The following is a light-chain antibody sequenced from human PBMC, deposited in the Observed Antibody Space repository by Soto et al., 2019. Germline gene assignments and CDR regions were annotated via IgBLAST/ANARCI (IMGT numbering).Light chain of an antibody. CDR3: QQRSNWPWT. CDR2: DAS. V-gene: IGKV3-11*01. Sequence: EIVLTQSPATLSLSPGERATLSCRASQSVRSNLAWYQQKPGQAPRLLIYDASNRATGIPGRFSDSGSGTDFTLTISNLEPEDFAVYYCQQRSNWPWTFGQGAKVEIK. J-gene: IGKJ1*01. CDR1: QSVRSN.